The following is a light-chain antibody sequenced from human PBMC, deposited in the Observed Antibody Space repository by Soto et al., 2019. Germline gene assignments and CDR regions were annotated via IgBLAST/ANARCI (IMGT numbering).Light chain of an antibody. J-gene: IGLJ3*02. CDR2: GNN. CDR3: QSYDSSMTNSV. V-gene: IGLV1-40*01. CDR1: SSNIGAGYY. Sequence: QSVLTQPPSVSGSPGQRVTMSCTGSSSNIGAGYYVHWYQQLPGTAPKLLIYGNNHRPSGVPDRFSGSKSGTSASLAISGLQAEDEADYYCQSYDSSMTNSVFGGGTKLTVL.